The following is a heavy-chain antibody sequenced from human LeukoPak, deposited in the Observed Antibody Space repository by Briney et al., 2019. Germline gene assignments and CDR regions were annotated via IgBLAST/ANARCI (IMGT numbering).Heavy chain of an antibody. CDR2: IYSGVNT. CDR1: GFTVSSNS. V-gene: IGHV3-53*01. D-gene: IGHD2-8*01. Sequence: GGSLRLSCAASGFTVSSNSMTWVRQAPGKGLEWVSVIYSGVNTYYADSVKGRFAISRDNSKNTVYLQMNSLRADDTAVYYCARGPSSNGYWNYWGQGTLVTVSS. J-gene: IGHJ4*02. CDR3: ARGPSSNGYWNY.